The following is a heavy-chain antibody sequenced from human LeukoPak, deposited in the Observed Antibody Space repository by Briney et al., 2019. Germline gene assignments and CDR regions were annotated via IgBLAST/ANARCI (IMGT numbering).Heavy chain of an antibody. J-gene: IGHJ5*02. D-gene: IGHD2-21*02. CDR3: ARDRAAYCGGDCYPNWFDP. CDR2: IYTSGST. V-gene: IGHV4-61*02. Sequence: SQTLSLTCTVSGGSISSGSYYWSWIRQPAGKGLEWIGRIYTSGSTNYNPSLKSRVTISVDTSKNQFSLKLSSVTAADTAAYYCARDRAAYCGGDCYPNWFDPWGQGTLVTVSS. CDR1: GGSISSGSYY.